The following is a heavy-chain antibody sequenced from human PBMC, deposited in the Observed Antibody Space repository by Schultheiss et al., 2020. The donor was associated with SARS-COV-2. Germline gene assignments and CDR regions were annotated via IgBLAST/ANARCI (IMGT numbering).Heavy chain of an antibody. D-gene: IGHD6-6*01. CDR3: ARDLTSSIAARAHWFDP. CDR2: ISYDGSNK. V-gene: IGHV3-30*03. CDR1: GFTFSSYG. Sequence: GGSLRLSCAASGFTFSSYGMHWVRQAPGKGLEWVAVISYDGSNKYYADSVKGRFTISRDNSKNTLYLQMNSLRAEDTAVYYCARDLTSSIAARAHWFDPWGQGTLVTVSS. J-gene: IGHJ5*02.